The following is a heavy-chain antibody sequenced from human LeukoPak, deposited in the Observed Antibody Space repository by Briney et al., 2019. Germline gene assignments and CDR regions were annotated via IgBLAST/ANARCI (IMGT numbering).Heavy chain of an antibody. Sequence: ASVKVSCKASGYTFTSYGISWVRQAPGQRLEWTGWISAYSGNTNYAQKLQGRVIMTTDTSTSTAYMEMRSLRSDDTAVYYCARGAYYYDSSGLNYYYYGMDVWGQGTTVTVSS. D-gene: IGHD3-22*01. CDR1: GYTFTSYG. CDR2: ISAYSGNT. CDR3: ARGAYYYDSSGLNYYYYGMDV. J-gene: IGHJ6*02. V-gene: IGHV1-18*01.